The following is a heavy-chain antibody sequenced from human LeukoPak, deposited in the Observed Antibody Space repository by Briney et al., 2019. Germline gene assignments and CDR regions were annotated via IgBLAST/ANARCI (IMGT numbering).Heavy chain of an antibody. CDR2: ISGSGGST. CDR1: GFTFSSYA. D-gene: IGHD2-15*01. V-gene: IGHV3-23*01. J-gene: IGHJ4*02. CDR3: AKAPGRYCSGGSCYSLDY. Sequence: GGSLRLSCAASGFTFSSYAMSWVRQAPGKGLEWVSAISGSGGSTYYADSVEGRFTISRDNSKNTLYLQMNSLRAEDTAVYYCAKAPGRYCSGGSCYSLDYWGQGTLVTVSS.